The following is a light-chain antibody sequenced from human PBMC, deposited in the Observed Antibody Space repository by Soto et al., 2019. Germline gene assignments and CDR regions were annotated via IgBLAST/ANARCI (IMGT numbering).Light chain of an antibody. Sequence: QSVLTQPPSVSGAPGQRVTISCTGSSSNIGAGYDVHWYQQLPGTAHKLLIYGNSNRPSGVPDRFSGSKSGTSASPAITGLRAEDEADYYCQSYDSSLSGWVFGGGTKLTVL. CDR3: QSYDSSLSGWV. CDR2: GNS. V-gene: IGLV1-40*01. CDR1: SSNIGAGYD. J-gene: IGLJ3*02.